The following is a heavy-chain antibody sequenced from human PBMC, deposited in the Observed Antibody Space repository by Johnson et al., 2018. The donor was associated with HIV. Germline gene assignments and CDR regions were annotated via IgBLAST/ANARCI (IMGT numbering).Heavy chain of an antibody. Sequence: QVQLVESGGGVVQPGRSLRLSCAASGFALSHYAMHWVRQAPGKGLEWLAIISYDGSNKSYAGPVKCQFTIYRDNSKNTLHLQMNGLRPVDTAVYYCARDWDWGGAFDIWGQGTMVTVSS. CDR2: ISYDGSNK. CDR3: ARDWDWGGAFDI. J-gene: IGHJ3*02. D-gene: IGHD3/OR15-3a*01. CDR1: GFALSHYA. V-gene: IGHV3-30*04.